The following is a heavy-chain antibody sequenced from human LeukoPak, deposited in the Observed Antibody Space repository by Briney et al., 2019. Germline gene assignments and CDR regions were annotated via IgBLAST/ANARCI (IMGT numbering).Heavy chain of an antibody. J-gene: IGHJ3*02. CDR2: IYYSGST. V-gene: IGHV4-59*01. CDR1: GGSISSYY. Sequence: SETLSLTCTVSGGSISSYYWSWIRQPPGKGLEWTGYIYYSGSTNYNPSLKSRVTISVDTSKNQFSLKLSSVTAADTAVYYCASYYDNSGYADAFDIWGQGTMVTVSS. D-gene: IGHD3-22*01. CDR3: ASYYDNSGYADAFDI.